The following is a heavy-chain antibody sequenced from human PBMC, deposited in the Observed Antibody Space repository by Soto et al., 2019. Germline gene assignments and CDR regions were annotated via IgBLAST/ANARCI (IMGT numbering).Heavy chain of an antibody. V-gene: IGHV3-30*18. CDR3: AKDRDPYYYYYLMDV. Sequence: PGGSLRLSCEASGFAFDTYGMHWIRQGAGQGLEWVATMSYDGSKIYYRDSVRGRFSISRDDSKRTLYLQMNSLRAGDTAVYYCAKDRDPYYYYYLMDVWGQGTTVTVSS. CDR2: MSYDGSKI. J-gene: IGHJ6*02. CDR1: GFAFDTYG.